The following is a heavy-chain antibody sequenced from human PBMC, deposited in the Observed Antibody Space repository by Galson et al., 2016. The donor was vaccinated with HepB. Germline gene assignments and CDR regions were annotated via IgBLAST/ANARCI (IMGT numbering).Heavy chain of an antibody. V-gene: IGHV3-53*01. CDR3: ARVPGFS. J-gene: IGHJ5*02. CDR2: IYSGGTT. D-gene: IGHD5-12*01. Sequence: SLRLSCAASGFTVTTNYMSWVRQAPGKGLEWVSFIYSGGTTYYADSVKGRFTISRDSSTNKLYLQMNSLRAEDTAVYYCARVPGFSWGQGTLVTVSS. CDR1: GFTVTTNY.